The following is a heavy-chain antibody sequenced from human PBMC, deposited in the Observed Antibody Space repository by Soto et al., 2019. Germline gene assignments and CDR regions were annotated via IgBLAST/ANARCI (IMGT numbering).Heavy chain of an antibody. V-gene: IGHV1-69*12. CDR1: GGTFSTSA. J-gene: IGHJ6*02. Sequence: QVQLEQSGAEVKKPGSSVKVSCKASGGTFSTSAISWVRQAPGQGLEWMGGIMPIFRTPDYAQKFQGRVNLSADESTSTAYMELSGLRSDDTAVYYCARDNDRPQLGGNYYYILDVWGQGTTITVSS. CDR3: ARDNDRPQLGGNYYYILDV. D-gene: IGHD2-8*01. CDR2: IMPIFRTP.